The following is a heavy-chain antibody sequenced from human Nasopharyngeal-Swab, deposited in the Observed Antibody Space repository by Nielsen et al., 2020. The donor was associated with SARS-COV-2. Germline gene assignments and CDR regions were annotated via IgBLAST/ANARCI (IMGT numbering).Heavy chain of an antibody. V-gene: IGHV3-30-3*01. J-gene: IGHJ5*02. CDR3: ARDLGGQFDP. Sequence: GSLKISCAASGFTFSSYAMHWVRQAPGKGLEWVAVISYDGSNKYYADSVKGRFTISRDNSKNTPYLQMNSLRAEDTAVYYCARDLGGQFDPWGQGTLVTVSS. CDR2: ISYDGSNK. D-gene: IGHD2-15*01. CDR1: GFTFSSYA.